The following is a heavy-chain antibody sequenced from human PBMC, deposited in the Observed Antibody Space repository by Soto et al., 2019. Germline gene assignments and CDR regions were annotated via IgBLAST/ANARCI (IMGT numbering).Heavy chain of an antibody. CDR2: ISGSGGST. CDR3: AKTLGPRVVNPFDY. CDR1: GFTFSSYA. V-gene: IGHV3-23*01. D-gene: IGHD3-3*01. Sequence: GGSLRLSCAASGFTFSSYAMSWVRQAPGKGLEWVSAISGSGGSTYYAASVKGRFTISRDNSKNTLYLQMNSLRAEDTAVYYYAKTLGPRVVNPFDYWGQGTLVTVSS. J-gene: IGHJ4*02.